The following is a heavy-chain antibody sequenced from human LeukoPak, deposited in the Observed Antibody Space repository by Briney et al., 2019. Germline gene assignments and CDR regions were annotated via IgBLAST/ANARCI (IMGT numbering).Heavy chain of an antibody. V-gene: IGHV3-23*01. D-gene: IGHD5-18*01. CDR1: GFTLSSYA. J-gene: IGHJ4*02. CDR2: ISGSGGST. Sequence: GGSLRLSCAASGFTLSSYAMSWVRQAPGKGLEWVSAISGSGGSTYYADSVKGRFTISRDNSKNTLYLQMNSLRAEYTAVYYCAKDSNTAIVLSNFDYWGQGTLVTVSS. CDR3: AKDSNTAIVLSNFDY.